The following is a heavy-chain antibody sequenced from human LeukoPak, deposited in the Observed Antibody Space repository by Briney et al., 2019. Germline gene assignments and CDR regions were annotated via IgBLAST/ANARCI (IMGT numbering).Heavy chain of an antibody. Sequence: GGSLGLSCAASGFTFSNYWMSWVRQAPGKGLEWVANIKHDGRDKHYVDSVKGRFTIARDSAKNSLNLQMNSLRAEDTAVYYCARGGNYDILTGCIFDYWGQGTLVAVSS. V-gene: IGHV3-7*03. D-gene: IGHD3-9*01. J-gene: IGHJ4*02. CDR3: ARGGNYDILTGCIFDY. CDR1: GFTFSNYW. CDR2: IKHDGRDK.